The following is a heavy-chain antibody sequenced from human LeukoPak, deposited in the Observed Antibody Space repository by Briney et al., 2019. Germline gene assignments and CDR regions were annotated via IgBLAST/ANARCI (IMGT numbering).Heavy chain of an antibody. V-gene: IGHV3-48*01. J-gene: IGHJ6*03. CDR2: ISSSSSTI. CDR1: GFTFSSYS. Sequence: GSLRLSCAASGFTFSSYSMNWVRQAPGKGLEWVSYISSSSSTIYYADSVKGRFTISRDNAKNSLYLQMNSLRAEDTAVYYCARGSGSYFYYYYMDVWGKGTTVTVSS. D-gene: IGHD1-26*01. CDR3: ARGSGSYFYYYYMDV.